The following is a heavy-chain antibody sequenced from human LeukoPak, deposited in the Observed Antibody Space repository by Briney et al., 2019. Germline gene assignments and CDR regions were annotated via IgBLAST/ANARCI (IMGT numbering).Heavy chain of an antibody. CDR1: GGSISSSSDY. D-gene: IGHD3-16*01. V-gene: IGHV4-39*07. CDR3: ARDHSRGGPYYYGMDV. J-gene: IGHJ6*02. Sequence: SETLSLTCTVSGGSISSSSDYWVWIRQPPGKGLECIGSIYYSGSTYYNPSLKSRVTISVDTSKNQFSLKLSSVTAADTAVYYCARDHSRGGPYYYGMDVWGQGTTVTVSS. CDR2: IYYSGST.